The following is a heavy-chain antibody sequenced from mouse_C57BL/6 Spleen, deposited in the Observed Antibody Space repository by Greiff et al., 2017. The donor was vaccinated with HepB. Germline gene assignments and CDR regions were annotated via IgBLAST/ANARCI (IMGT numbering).Heavy chain of an antibody. Sequence: VQLQQPGAELVMPGASVKLSCKASGYTFTSYWMHWVKQRPGQGLEWIGEIDPSDSYTNYNQKFKGKSTLTVDKSSSTAYMQLSSLTSEESAVYYCARRELRYAMDYWGQGTSVTVSS. D-gene: IGHD1-1*01. V-gene: IGHV1-69*01. J-gene: IGHJ4*01. CDR2: IDPSDSYT. CDR3: ARRELRYAMDY. CDR1: GYTFTSYW.